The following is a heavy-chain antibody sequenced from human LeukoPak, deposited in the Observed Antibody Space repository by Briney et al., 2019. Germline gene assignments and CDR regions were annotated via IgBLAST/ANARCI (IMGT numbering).Heavy chain of an antibody. J-gene: IGHJ5*02. D-gene: IGHD6-19*01. Sequence: SQTLSLTCAISGDSVSIDRAAWNSIRQSPSGGLEWLGRTGLMSIWKTEYAVSVQGRAPVNADTYTNQFSLHLNSVTTEDTAVYYCARAGHGSHWFDPWGQGALVTVSS. CDR2: TGLMSIWKT. CDR1: GDSVSIDRAA. CDR3: ARAGHGSHWFDP. V-gene: IGHV6-1*01.